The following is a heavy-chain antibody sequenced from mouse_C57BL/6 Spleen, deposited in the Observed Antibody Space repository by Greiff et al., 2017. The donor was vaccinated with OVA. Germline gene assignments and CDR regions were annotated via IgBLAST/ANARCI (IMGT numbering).Heavy chain of an antibody. Sequence: VKLQQSGAELARPGASVKLSCKASGYTFTSYGISWVKQRTGQGLEWIGEIYPRSGNTYYNEKFKGKATLTADKSSSTAYMELRSLTSEDSAVYFCARSPLGYYGSSYGYFDVWGTGTTVTVSS. CDR3: ARSPLGYYGSSYGYFDV. CDR1: GYTFTSYG. D-gene: IGHD1-1*01. CDR2: IYPRSGNT. V-gene: IGHV1-81*01. J-gene: IGHJ1*03.